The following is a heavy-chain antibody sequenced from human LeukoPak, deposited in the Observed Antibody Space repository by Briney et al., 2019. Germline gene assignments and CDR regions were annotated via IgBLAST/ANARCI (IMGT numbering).Heavy chain of an antibody. CDR1: GGSFSGYY. D-gene: IGHD3-22*01. V-gene: IGHV4-34*01. Sequence: PSETLSLTCAVYGGSFSGYYWSWIRQPPGKGLEWIGRINHSGSTNYNPSLKSRVTISVDTSKNQFSLKLSSVTAADTAVYYCARGRLRYYDSSGYYSRPLDVWGKGTTVTVSS. J-gene: IGHJ6*04. CDR3: ARGRLRYYDSSGYYSRPLDV. CDR2: INHSGST.